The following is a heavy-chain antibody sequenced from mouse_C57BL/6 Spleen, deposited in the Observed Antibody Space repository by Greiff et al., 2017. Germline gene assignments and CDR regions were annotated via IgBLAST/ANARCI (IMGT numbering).Heavy chain of an antibody. J-gene: IGHJ2*01. V-gene: IGHV1-26*01. CDR1: GYTFTDYY. Sequence: EVQLQQSGPELVKPGASVKISCKASGYTFTDYYMNWVKQSHGKSLEWIGDINPNNGGTSYNQKFKGKATLTVDKSSSTAYMELRSLTSEDSAVYYCARRFYYYGSSPYYFDYWGQGTTLTVSS. CDR2: INPNNGGT. D-gene: IGHD1-1*01. CDR3: ARRFYYYGSSPYYFDY.